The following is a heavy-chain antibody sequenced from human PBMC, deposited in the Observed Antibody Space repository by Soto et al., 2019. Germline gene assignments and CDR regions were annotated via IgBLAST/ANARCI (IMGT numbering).Heavy chain of an antibody. V-gene: IGHV1-18*01. CDR3: AKDGVDQTATVTGGY. CDR2: INTYNGNT. J-gene: IGHJ4*02. D-gene: IGHD2-2*01. CDR1: GYTFTNYG. Sequence: QVHLVQSGPEVKKPGASVRVSCRASGYTFTNYGIGWVRQAPGQGLEWMGWINTYNGNTNYAQKFRGRLTMTRDTSTTTAYMELRSLKSDDTAMYYCAKDGVDQTATVTGGYWGQGTLVTVSS.